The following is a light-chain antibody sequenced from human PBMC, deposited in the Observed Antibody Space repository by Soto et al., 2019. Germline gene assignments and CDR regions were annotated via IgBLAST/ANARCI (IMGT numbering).Light chain of an antibody. CDR3: QQYASSPRT. CDR1: QSVGNY. Sequence: EIVLTPSPATLSLSPVERATLSCRASQSVGNYLLWYQQKPGQAPRLLIYGASSRVTGNSDRFSGSGSGTDFTLTISRLEPEDFAVYYCQQYASSPRTFGQGTKVDIK. CDR2: GAS. J-gene: IGKJ1*01. V-gene: IGKV3-20*01.